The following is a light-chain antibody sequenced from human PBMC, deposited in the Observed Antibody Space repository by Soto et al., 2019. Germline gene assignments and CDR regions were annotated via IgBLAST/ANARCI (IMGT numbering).Light chain of an antibody. V-gene: IGKV1-5*01. CDR2: DAS. Sequence: GDRVTITCRASQSISSWLAWYQQKPGKAPKLLIYDASSLESGVPSRFSGSGSGTDFTLTISSLQPEDFATYYCQQYSNLITFGQGTRLEIK. CDR1: QSISSW. J-gene: IGKJ5*01. CDR3: QQYSNLIT.